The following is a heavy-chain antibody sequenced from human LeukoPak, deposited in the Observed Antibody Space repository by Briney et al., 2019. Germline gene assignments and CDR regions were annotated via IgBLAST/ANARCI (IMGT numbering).Heavy chain of an antibody. CDR3: ATDTYYYDSSGYYSDY. V-gene: IGHV1-2*02. CDR1: GYIFTGYY. J-gene: IGHJ4*02. Sequence: GASVKVSCKASGYIFTGYYMHWVRQAPGQGLEWMGWINPNSGGTNYAQKFQGRVTMTRDTSISTAYMELSRLRSDDTAVYYCATDTYYYDSSGYYSDYWGQGTLVTVSS. D-gene: IGHD3-22*01. CDR2: INPNSGGT.